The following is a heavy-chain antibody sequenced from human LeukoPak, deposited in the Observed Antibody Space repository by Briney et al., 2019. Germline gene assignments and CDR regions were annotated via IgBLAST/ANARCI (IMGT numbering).Heavy chain of an antibody. CDR1: GYPFSAHF. Sequence: ASVKVSCKASGYPFSAHFLNWVRQAPGQGLEWMGNINTTTGNPRYAQDFTGRFVFSLDTSVGTAYLQITSLKADDTAAYYCVRGTPTPGMDYWGQGTQVTVSS. CDR2: INTTTGNP. D-gene: IGHD3-10*01. CDR3: VRGTPTPGMDY. J-gene: IGHJ4*02. V-gene: IGHV7-4-1*02.